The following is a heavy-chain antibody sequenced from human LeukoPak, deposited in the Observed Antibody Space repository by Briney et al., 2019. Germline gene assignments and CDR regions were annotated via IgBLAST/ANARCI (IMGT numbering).Heavy chain of an antibody. Sequence: PGGSLRLSCAAPGFTFSSYAMHWVRQAPGKGLEWVAVISYDGSNKYYADSVKGRFTISRDNSKNTLYLQMNSLRAEDTAVYYCARLPSSGWSVRTREYYYYGMDVWGQGTTVTVSS. CDR3: ARLPSSGWSVRTREYYYYGMDV. J-gene: IGHJ6*02. D-gene: IGHD6-19*01. CDR1: GFTFSSYA. V-gene: IGHV3-30*04. CDR2: ISYDGSNK.